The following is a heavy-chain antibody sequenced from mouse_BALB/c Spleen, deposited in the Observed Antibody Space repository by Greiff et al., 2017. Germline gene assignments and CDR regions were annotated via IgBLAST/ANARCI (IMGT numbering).Heavy chain of an antibody. D-gene: IGHD2-10*02. CDR3: ARRYGNYVDY. CDR2: ISSGGGST. CDR1: GFAFSSYD. V-gene: IGHV5-12-1*01. J-gene: IGHJ4*01. Sequence: EVQVVASGGGLVKPGGSLKLSCAASGFAFSSYDMSWVRQTPEKRLEWVASISSGGGSTYYPDTVKGRFTISRDNAKNTLYLQMSSLKSEDTAMYYCARRYGNYVDYWGQGTSVTVSS.